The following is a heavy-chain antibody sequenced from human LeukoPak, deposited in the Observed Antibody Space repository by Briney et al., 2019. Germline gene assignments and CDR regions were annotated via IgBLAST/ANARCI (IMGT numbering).Heavy chain of an antibody. CDR2: IHYNGNT. CDR1: GDSISSYY. V-gene: IGHV4-59*01. J-gene: IGHJ3*02. Sequence: SETLSLTCSVSGDSISSYYWTWIRQTPGKGLEWIAYIHYNGNTKSNPSLKSRVTISLDTSKNQFSLKLTSLTAADTAVYYCARDVGSIDNEGIWGQGTMVIVSS. CDR3: ARDVGSIDNEGI. D-gene: IGHD3-10*01.